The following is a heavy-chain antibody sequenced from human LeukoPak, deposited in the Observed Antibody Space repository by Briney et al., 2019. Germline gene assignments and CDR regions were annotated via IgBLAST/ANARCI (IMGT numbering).Heavy chain of an antibody. CDR2: IIPIFGTA. D-gene: IGHD4-11*01. J-gene: IGHJ4*02. CDR3: AREPGADYSKHTSGGYYFDY. Sequence: GASVKVSCKASGGTLSSYAISWVRQAPGQGLEWMGRIIPIFGTANYAQKFQGRVTITTDESTSTAYMELSSLRSEDTAVYYCAREPGADYSKHTSGGYYFDYWGQGTLVTVSS. CDR1: GGTLSSYA. V-gene: IGHV1-69*05.